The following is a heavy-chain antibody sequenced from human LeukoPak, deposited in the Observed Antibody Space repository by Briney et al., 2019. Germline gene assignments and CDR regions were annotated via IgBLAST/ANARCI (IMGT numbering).Heavy chain of an antibody. CDR2: INPAGSDT. CDR1: GFSFNHYW. V-gene: IGHV3-7*01. J-gene: IGHJ5*02. CDR3: ARDRPVAGLDP. Sequence: GGSLRLSCAASGFSFNHYWMTWVRQAPGRGLEWVANINPAGSDTYYVDPVKGRFTISRDNAKNLVYLQMNSLRAEDTAVYYCARDRPVAGLDPWGQGTLVTVSS. D-gene: IGHD6-19*01.